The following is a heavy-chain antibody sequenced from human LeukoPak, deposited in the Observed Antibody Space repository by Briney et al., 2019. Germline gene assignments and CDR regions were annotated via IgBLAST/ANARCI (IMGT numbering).Heavy chain of an antibody. J-gene: IGHJ4*02. D-gene: IGHD3-3*01. Sequence: APVKVSCKASGYTFTSYGISWVRQAPGQGLEWMGWISAYNGNTNYAQKLQGRVTMTTDTSTSTAYMELRSLRSDDTAVYYCARADTIFGVVINDYWGQGTLVTVSS. CDR3: ARADTIFGVVINDY. CDR2: ISAYNGNT. V-gene: IGHV1-18*01. CDR1: GYTFTSYG.